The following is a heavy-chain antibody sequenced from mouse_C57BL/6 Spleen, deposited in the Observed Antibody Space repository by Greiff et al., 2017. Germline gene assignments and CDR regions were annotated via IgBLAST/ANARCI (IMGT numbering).Heavy chain of an antibody. CDR2: IDPSDSYT. CDR1: GYTFTSYW. J-gene: IGHJ3*01. V-gene: IGHV1-69*01. CDR3: ARGEVTTEGFAY. Sequence: VQLQQPGAELVMPGASVKLSCKASGYTFTSYWMHWVKQRPGQGLEWIGEIDPSDSYTNYNQKFKGKSTLTVDKSSSTAYMQLSSLTSEDSAVYYCARGEVTTEGFAYWGQGTLVTVSA. D-gene: IGHD2-2*01.